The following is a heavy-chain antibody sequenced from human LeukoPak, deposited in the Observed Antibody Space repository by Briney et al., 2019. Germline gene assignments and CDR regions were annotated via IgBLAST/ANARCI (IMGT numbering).Heavy chain of an antibody. D-gene: IGHD3-10*01. CDR1: GFTFSSYD. J-gene: IGHJ4*02. CDR3: ARVAHYGSGSYYDY. Sequence: PGGSLRLSCAASGFTFSSYDMHWVRQATGKGLEWVSAIGTAGDTYYPGSVKGRFTISRENAKNSLYLQMNSLRAGDTAVYYCARVAHYGSGSYYDYWGQGTLATVSS. V-gene: IGHV3-13*01. CDR2: IGTAGDT.